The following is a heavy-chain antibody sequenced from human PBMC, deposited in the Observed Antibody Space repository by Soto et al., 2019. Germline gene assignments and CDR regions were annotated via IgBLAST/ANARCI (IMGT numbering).Heavy chain of an antibody. V-gene: IGHV3-30-3*01. CDR2: ISYDGSNK. J-gene: IGHJ4*02. CDR3: ARGFYDSSGYYSDY. D-gene: IGHD3-22*01. CDR1: GFTFSSYA. Sequence: QTGGSLRLSCAASGFTFSSYAMHWVRQAPGKGLEWVAVISYDGSNKYYADSVKGRFTISRDNSKNTLYLQMNSLRAEDTAVYYCARGFYDSSGYYSDYWGQGTLVTVSS.